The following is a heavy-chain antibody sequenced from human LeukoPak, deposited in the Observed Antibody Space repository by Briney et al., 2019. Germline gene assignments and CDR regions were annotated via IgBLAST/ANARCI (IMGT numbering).Heavy chain of an antibody. D-gene: IGHD6-19*01. Sequence: SQTLSLTCAISGDSFSSNRATWNWLRQSPSRGLEWLGRTYYRSKLFYDYALSVKIRITITPDTSKNQFSLQLSSVTPEDTAVYYCSRDTVAGNYFGYWGQGTLVTVST. CDR1: GDSFSSNRAT. J-gene: IGHJ4*02. V-gene: IGHV6-1*01. CDR3: SRDTVAGNYFGY. CDR2: TYYRSKLFY.